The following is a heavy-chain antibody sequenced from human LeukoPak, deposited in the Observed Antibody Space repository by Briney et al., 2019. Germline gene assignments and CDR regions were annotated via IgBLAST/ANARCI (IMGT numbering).Heavy chain of an antibody. Sequence: GGSLRLSCAASGFTFSSDWMHWVRQAPGKGLEWVAGISDSGGRTNYADSVKGRFTISRDNPKNTLYLQMNSLRAEDTAVYFCAKRGVVIRVILVGFHKEAYYYDSWGQGALVTVSS. CDR1: GFTFSSDW. CDR2: ISDSGGRT. D-gene: IGHD3-22*01. CDR3: AKRGVVIRVILVGFHKEAYYYDS. V-gene: IGHV3-23*01. J-gene: IGHJ4*02.